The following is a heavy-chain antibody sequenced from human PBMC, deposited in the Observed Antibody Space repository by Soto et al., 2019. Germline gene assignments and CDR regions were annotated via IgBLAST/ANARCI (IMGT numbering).Heavy chain of an antibody. CDR3: ARHLSPYSSSSMAY. V-gene: IGHV5-51*01. D-gene: IGHD6-6*01. CDR2: IFPGDSDT. CDR1: GYSFTSYW. Sequence: EVQLVQSGAEVKKPGESLKISCKASGYSFTSYWIAWVRQMPGKGLEWMGIIFPGDSDTRYSPSFQGQVTISADNSISIAYLQWSGLKASDTAMYYCARHLSPYSSSSMAYWGQGTLVTVSS. J-gene: IGHJ4*02.